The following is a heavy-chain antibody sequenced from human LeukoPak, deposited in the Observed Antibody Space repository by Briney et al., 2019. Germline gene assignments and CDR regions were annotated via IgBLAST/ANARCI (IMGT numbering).Heavy chain of an antibody. D-gene: IGHD2-2*01. CDR1: GYTFTSYD. CDR2: MNPNSGNT. V-gene: IGHV1-8*01. J-gene: IGHJ6*03. CDR3: ARRPYCRSTSCYYYHYMDG. Sequence: ASVKVSCKASGYTFTSYDINWGRQATGQGLEWMGWMNPNSGNTGYAQKFQGRVTMTRNTSISTAYMELSSLRSEDTGVYYCARRPYCRSTSCYYYHYMDGLVERTTVSISS.